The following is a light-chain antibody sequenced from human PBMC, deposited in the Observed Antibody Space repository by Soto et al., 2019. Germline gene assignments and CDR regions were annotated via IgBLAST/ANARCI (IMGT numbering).Light chain of an antibody. Sequence: QSVLTQPASVSGSPGQSITISCTGTSNDVGSYNLVSWYQHHPGKAPKLMIFEGSKRPSGVSNRFSGSKSGNMASLTISGLQAEDEADFYCCSYAGSNYYVFGTGTKLTVL. CDR2: EGS. CDR3: CSYAGSNYYV. J-gene: IGLJ1*01. CDR1: SNDVGSYNL. V-gene: IGLV2-23*01.